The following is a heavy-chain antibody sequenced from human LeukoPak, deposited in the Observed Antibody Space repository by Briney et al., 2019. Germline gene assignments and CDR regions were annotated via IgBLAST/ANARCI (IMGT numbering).Heavy chain of an antibody. J-gene: IGHJ4*02. V-gene: IGHV4-39*01. CDR3: ARIPYGSGSYYFDY. CDR1: GGSISSSSYY. CDR2: IYYSGST. Sequence: SETLSLTCTVSGGSISSSSYYWGWIRQPPGKGLEWIGSIYYSGSTYYNPSLKSRVTISVDTSKNQFSLKLSSVTAADTAVYYCARIPYGSGSYYFDYWGQGTLVTVSS. D-gene: IGHD3-10*01.